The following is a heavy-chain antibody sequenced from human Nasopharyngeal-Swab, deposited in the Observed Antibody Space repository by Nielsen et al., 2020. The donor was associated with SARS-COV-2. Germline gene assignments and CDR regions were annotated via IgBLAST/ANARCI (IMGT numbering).Heavy chain of an antibody. CDR3: ARANVVVPAASYYYYMDV. V-gene: IGHV3-21*01. CDR1: GFTFSSYS. D-gene: IGHD2-2*01. J-gene: IGHJ6*03. Sequence: GGSLRLSCAASGFTFSSYSMNWVRQAPGKGLEWVSSISSSSSYIYYADSVKGRFTISRDNAKNSLYLQMNSLRAEDTAVYYCARANVVVPAASYYYYMDVWGKGTTVTVSS. CDR2: ISSSSSYI.